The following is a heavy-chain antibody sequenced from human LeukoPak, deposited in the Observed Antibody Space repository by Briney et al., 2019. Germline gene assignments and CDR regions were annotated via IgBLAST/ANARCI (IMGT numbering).Heavy chain of an antibody. CDR1: GGSISSYY. CDR2: IYYSGST. Sequence: KPSETLSLTCTVSGGSISSYYWSWIRQPPGKGLEWIGYIYYSGSTNYNPSLKSRVTISVDTSKNQFSLKLSSVTAADTAVYYCARVRGLRYYYYYMDVWGKGTTVTISS. CDR3: ARVRGLRYYYYYMDV. V-gene: IGHV4-59*08. J-gene: IGHJ6*03. D-gene: IGHD2-15*01.